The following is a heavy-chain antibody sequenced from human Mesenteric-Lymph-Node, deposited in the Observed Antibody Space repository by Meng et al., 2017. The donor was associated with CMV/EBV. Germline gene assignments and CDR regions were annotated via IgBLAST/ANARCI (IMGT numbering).Heavy chain of an antibody. Sequence: GESLKISCAASGFTFSNYNMNWVRQAPGKGLEWVSSISASSTYIYDADSVKGRFTISRDSSNLHLQVDSLRADDTAAYFCAKTQKVAQYDAFDIWGQGTMVTVSS. CDR3: AKTQKVAQYDAFDI. CDR2: ISASSTYI. V-gene: IGHV3-21*04. CDR1: GFTFSNYN. J-gene: IGHJ3*02. D-gene: IGHD2-15*01.